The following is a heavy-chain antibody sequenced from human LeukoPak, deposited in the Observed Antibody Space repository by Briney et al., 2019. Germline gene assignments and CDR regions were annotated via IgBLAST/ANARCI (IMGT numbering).Heavy chain of an antibody. Sequence: GGSLRLSCAASGFTFISYAMSWVRQAPGKGLEWVSAISGSGGSTYYADSVKGRFTISIDNSKNTLYLQMNSLRAEDTAVYYCAKDPGMYYYDNSSYSFWGQGTLVTVSS. CDR1: GFTFISYA. CDR2: ISGSGGST. V-gene: IGHV3-23*01. CDR3: AKDPGMYYYDNSSYSF. D-gene: IGHD3-22*01. J-gene: IGHJ4*02.